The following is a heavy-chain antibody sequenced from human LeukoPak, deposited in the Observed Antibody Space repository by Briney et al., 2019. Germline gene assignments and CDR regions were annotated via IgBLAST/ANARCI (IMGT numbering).Heavy chain of an antibody. J-gene: IGHJ6*02. D-gene: IGHD3-22*01. CDR1: GFTFSSYG. Sequence: GGSLRLSCAASGFTFSSYGMHWVRQAPGKGLEWVAVISYDGSNKYYADSVKGRFTISRDNSKNTLYLQMNSLGAEDTAVYYCAKDRGRITMIVDHYGMDVWGQGTTVTVSS. CDR2: ISYDGSNK. CDR3: AKDRGRITMIVDHYGMDV. V-gene: IGHV3-30*18.